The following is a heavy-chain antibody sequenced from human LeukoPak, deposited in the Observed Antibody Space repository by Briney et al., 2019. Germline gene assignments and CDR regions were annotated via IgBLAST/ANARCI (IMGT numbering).Heavy chain of an antibody. D-gene: IGHD3-10*01. CDR3: ARAKPKNMVRGLIMRRESRYYFDY. V-gene: IGHV3-23*01. CDR2: ISGSGGST. CDR1: GFTFSSYA. J-gene: IGHJ4*02. Sequence: GGSLRLSCAASGFTFSSYAMSWVRQAPGKGLEWVSAISGSGGSTYYADSVKGRFTISRDNSKNTLYLQMNSLRAEDTAVYYCARAKPKNMVRGLIMRRESRYYFDYWGQGTLVTVSS.